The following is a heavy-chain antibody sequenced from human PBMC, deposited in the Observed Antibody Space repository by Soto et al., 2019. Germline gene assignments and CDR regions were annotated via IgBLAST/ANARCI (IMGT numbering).Heavy chain of an antibody. J-gene: IGHJ4*02. V-gene: IGHV1-8*01. Sequence: QVQLVQSGAEVKKPGASVKVSCKASGYTFTSYDINWVRQATGQGLEWMGWMNPNSGNTGYAQKFQGRVTMTRNTSISTAYMELSSLRSEATAVYYCARGRIAVAGPSLYYFDYWGQGTLVTVSS. CDR3: ARGRIAVAGPSLYYFDY. CDR1: GYTFTSYD. CDR2: MNPNSGNT. D-gene: IGHD6-19*01.